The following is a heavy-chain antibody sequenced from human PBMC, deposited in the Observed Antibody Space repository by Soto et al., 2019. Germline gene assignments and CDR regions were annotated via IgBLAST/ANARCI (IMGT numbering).Heavy chain of an antibody. Sequence: GGSLRLSCAATGFMFGTYWMSWVRQAPGKGLEWVANIKHDGNEKYYADSVKGRFTVSRDNVKNFLHLQMSSLRGDDTGVYFCVRATLSWGHYYFRGLDVWGQGTTVTSP. CDR2: IKHDGNEK. D-gene: IGHD3-22*01. CDR3: VRATLSWGHYYFRGLDV. V-gene: IGHV3-7*01. CDR1: GFMFGTYW. J-gene: IGHJ6*02.